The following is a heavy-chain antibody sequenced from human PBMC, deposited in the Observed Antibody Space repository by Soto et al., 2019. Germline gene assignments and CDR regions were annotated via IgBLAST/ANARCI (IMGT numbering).Heavy chain of an antibody. V-gene: IGHV3-30-3*01. CDR1: GFTFSSYA. D-gene: IGHD2-15*01. CDR3: ARDGGSYCSGGSCYPYFDY. J-gene: IGHJ4*02. Sequence: GGSLRLSCAASGFTFSSYAMHWVRQAPGKGLEWVAVISYDGSNKYYADSVKGRFTISRDNSKNTLYLQMNSLRAEDTAVYYCARDGGSYCSGGSCYPYFDYWGQGTLVTVSS. CDR2: ISYDGSNK.